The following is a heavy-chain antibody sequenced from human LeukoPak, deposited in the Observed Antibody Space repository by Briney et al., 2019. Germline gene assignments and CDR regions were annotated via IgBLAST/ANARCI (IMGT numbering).Heavy chain of an antibody. J-gene: IGHJ6*02. CDR2: IYYSGST. V-gene: IGHV4-34*09. CDR1: GGSFSGYY. D-gene: IGHD4-23*01. Sequence: TLSLTCAVYGGSFSGYYWSWIRQPPGKGLEWIGYIYYSGSTYYNPSLKSRVTISVDTSKNQFSLKLSSVTAADTAVYYCARDQEYGGYYGMDVWGQGTTVTVSS. CDR3: ARDQEYGGYYGMDV.